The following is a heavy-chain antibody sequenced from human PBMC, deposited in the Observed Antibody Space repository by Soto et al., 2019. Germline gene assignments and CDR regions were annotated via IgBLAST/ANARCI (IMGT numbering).Heavy chain of an antibody. J-gene: IGHJ4*02. CDR2: VKNRANGYST. D-gene: IGHD1-26*01. CDR1: GFTLNNYY. Sequence: PGGSLRLSCAASGFTLNNYYMDWVRQAPGKGLEWVGRVKNRANGYSTDYAASVKGRFTISRDDSQTSLYLQMNSMKTDDTGVYYCTRARSYYGGMIYYWGRGTMVTVSS. V-gene: IGHV3-72*01. CDR3: TRARSYYGGMIYY.